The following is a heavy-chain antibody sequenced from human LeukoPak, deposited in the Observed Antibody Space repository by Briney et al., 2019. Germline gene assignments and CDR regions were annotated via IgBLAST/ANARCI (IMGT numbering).Heavy chain of an antibody. CDR3: AVGSGGHYS. Sequence: PGGSLRLSCAASGFTFSSYWMHWVRQAPGKGLVWVSRINSDGRGTTYADSVKGRFTISRDNAKNTLYLQVNSLRAEDTAVYYCAVGSGGHYSWGQGTLVTVSS. D-gene: IGHD2-15*01. J-gene: IGHJ4*02. CDR1: GFTFSSYW. CDR2: INSDGRGT. V-gene: IGHV3-74*01.